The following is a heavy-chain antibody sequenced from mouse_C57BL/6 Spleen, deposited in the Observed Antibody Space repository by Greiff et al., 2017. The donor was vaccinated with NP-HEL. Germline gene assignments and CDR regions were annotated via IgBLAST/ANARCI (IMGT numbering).Heavy chain of an antibody. CDR2: IYPGSGST. V-gene: IGHV1-55*01. J-gene: IGHJ4*01. Sequence: QVQLQHPGAELVKPGASVKMSCKASGYTFTSYWITWVKQRPGQGLEWIGDIYPGSGSTNYNEKFKSKATLTVDTSSSTAYMQLSSLTSEDSAVYYCARGGGPRAMDYWGQGTSVTVSS. CDR1: GYTFTSYW. D-gene: IGHD2-10*02. CDR3: ARGGGPRAMDY.